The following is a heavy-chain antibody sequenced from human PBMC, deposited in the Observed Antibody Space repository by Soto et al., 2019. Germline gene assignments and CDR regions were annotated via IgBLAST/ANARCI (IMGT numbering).Heavy chain of an antibody. CDR3: ARRNRDYLYYYYYYMDV. J-gene: IGHJ6*03. D-gene: IGHD4-17*01. Sequence: SETLSLTCTVSGGSISSYYWSWIRQPPGKGLEWIGYIYYSGSTNYNPSLKSRVTISVDTSKNQFSLKLSSVTAADTAVYYCARRNRDYLYYYYYYMDVWGKGTTVPVSS. V-gene: IGHV4-59*01. CDR2: IYYSGST. CDR1: GGSISSYY.